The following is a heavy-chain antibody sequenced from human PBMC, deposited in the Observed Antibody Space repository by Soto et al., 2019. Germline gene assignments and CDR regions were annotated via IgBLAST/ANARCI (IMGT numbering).Heavy chain of an antibody. CDR1: GGSISSYY. CDR2: IYYSGST. Sequence: PSETLSLTCTVSGGSISSYYWSWIRQPPGKGLEWIGYIYYSGSTNYNPSLKSRVTISVDTSKNQFSLKLSSVTAADTAVYYCARDLLISDAFDIWGQGTMVTVSS. CDR3: ARDLLISDAFDI. D-gene: IGHD3-10*01. J-gene: IGHJ3*02. V-gene: IGHV4-59*01.